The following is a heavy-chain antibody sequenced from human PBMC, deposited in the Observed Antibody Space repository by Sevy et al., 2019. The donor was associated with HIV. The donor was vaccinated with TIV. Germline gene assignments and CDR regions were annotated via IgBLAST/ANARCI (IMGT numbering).Heavy chain of an antibody. CDR1: GFSFSSNG. D-gene: IGHD4-17*01. CDR3: ANTVTITDAFDI. J-gene: IGHJ3*02. CDR2: INSDGSST. V-gene: IGHV3-74*01. Sequence: GGSLRLSCAASGFSFSSNGMHWVRQAPGKGLVWVSRINSDGSSTSYADSVKGRFTISRDNAKNTLYLQMNSLRAEDTAVYYCANTVTITDAFDIWGQGTMVTVSS.